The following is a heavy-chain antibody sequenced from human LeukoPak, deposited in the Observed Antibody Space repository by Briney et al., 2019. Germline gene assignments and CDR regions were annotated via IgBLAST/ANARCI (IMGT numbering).Heavy chain of an antibody. CDR2: ISYDGSDK. D-gene: IGHD2-21*02. Sequence: GGSLRLSCAASAFTFSSYGMHWVRQAPGKGLEWVALISYDGSDKYYADSVKGRFTISRDNSKNTLYLQMNSLRAEDTAVYYCAKDISGGDCPDYWGQGTLVTVSS. CDR1: AFTFSSYG. J-gene: IGHJ4*02. V-gene: IGHV3-30*18. CDR3: AKDISGGDCPDY.